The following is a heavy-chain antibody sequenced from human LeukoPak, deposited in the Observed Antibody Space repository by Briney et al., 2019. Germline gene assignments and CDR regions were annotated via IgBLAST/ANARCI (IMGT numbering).Heavy chain of an antibody. CDR1: GFTFSSYW. D-gene: IGHD2-15*01. V-gene: IGHV3-7*01. CDR3: ARARYCSGGSCYSEGGAFDI. CDR2: IKQDGSEK. Sequence: TGGSLRLSCAASGFTFSSYWMSWVRQAPGKGLEWVANIKQDGSEKYYVDSVKGRFTISRDNAKNSLYLQMNSLRAEDTAVYYCARARYCSGGSCYSEGGAFDIWGQGTMVTVSS. J-gene: IGHJ3*02.